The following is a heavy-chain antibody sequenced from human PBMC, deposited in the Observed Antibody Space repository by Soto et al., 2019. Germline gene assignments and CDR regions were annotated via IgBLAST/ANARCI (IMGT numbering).Heavy chain of an antibody. CDR1: GYTFTSYD. J-gene: IGHJ6*02. V-gene: IGHV1-8*01. CDR3: ARWPDGYYYYGMDV. Sequence: QVQLVQSGAEVKKPGASVKVSCKASGYTFTSYDINGVRQATGQGLEWMGWMNANSGNTVYAQKFKGRVTMTRNNSISTDYMELSSLRSEDTDVYYCARWPDGYYYYGMDVGGQGTTVTASS. CDR2: MNANSGNT.